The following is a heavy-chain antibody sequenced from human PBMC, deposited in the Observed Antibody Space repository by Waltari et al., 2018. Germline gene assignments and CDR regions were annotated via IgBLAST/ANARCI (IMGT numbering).Heavy chain of an antibody. CDR1: GGSVSTPSYS. J-gene: IGHJ6*02. V-gene: IGHV4-39*02. CDR2: FYYPGNI. Sequence: QLQLQESGPGLVKPSEPLSPTCTVSGGSVSTPSYSWAWVHPSPGKGLEWLGTFYYPGNIYYNPSLTSRVTISVDSPQNHLSPRLSSVTAADTAVYYCARLSGYCDDTGCYGHYAMDVWGQGTTVTVSS. CDR3: ARLSGYCDDTGCYGHYAMDV. D-gene: IGHD2-2*01.